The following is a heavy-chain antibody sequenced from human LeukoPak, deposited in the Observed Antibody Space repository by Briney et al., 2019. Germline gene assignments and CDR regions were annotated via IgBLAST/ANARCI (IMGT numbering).Heavy chain of an antibody. Sequence: GGSLRLSCAASGFTFSSYWMSWVRQAPGKGLEWVANIKQDGSEKYYVDSVKGRFTISRDNAKNSLYLQMNSLRAEDTAVYYCARVSFLYDSIGYSRYDSYYIDVWGKGTTVTVSS. CDR2: IKQDGSEK. V-gene: IGHV3-7*01. CDR3: ARVSFLYDSIGYSRYDSYYIDV. CDR1: GFTFSSYW. D-gene: IGHD3-22*01. J-gene: IGHJ6*03.